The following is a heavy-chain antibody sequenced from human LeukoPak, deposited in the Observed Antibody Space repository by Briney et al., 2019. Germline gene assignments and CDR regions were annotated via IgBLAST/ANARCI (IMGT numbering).Heavy chain of an antibody. J-gene: IGHJ4*02. Sequence: WGSLRLSCAASGFTFSSYSMNWVRQAPGKGLEWVSSISSSSSYIYYADSVKGRFTISRDNAKNSLYLQMNSLRAEDTAVYYCARARDLPVAKGYFDYWGQGTLVTVPS. CDR2: ISSSSSYI. V-gene: IGHV3-21*01. D-gene: IGHD5-12*01. CDR1: GFTFSSYS. CDR3: ARARDLPVAKGYFDY.